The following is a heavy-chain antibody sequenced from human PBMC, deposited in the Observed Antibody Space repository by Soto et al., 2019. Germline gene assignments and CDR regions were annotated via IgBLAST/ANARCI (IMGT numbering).Heavy chain of an antibody. V-gene: IGHV3-23*01. J-gene: IGHJ4*02. D-gene: IGHD3-22*01. Sequence: PGGSLRLSCAASGFTFSSYAMSWVRQAPGKGLERVSAISGSGGSTYYADSVKGRFTISRDYSKNSLYLQMNSLRAEDTVVFYCAKKYYYDSSGFLFFLDYWVQGTLVTVSS. CDR1: GFTFSSYA. CDR3: AKKYYYDSSGFLFFLDY. CDR2: ISGSGGST.